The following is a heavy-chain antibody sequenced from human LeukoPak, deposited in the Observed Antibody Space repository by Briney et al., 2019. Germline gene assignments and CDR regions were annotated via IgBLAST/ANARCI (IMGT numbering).Heavy chain of an antibody. CDR3: ARAKWGCGGDCYSKVDY. D-gene: IGHD2-21*02. Sequence: GASVKVSCKASGYTFTGYYMHWVRQAPGQGLEWMGRVNPNSGGTNYAQKFQGRVTMTRDTPISTTYMELSRVRSDDTAVYYCARAKWGCGGDCYSKVDYWGQGTLVTVSS. CDR1: GYTFTGYY. V-gene: IGHV1-2*06. J-gene: IGHJ4*02. CDR2: VNPNSGGT.